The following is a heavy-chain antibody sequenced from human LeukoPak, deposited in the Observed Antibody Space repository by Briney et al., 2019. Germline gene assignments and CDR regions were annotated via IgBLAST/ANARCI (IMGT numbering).Heavy chain of an antibody. D-gene: IGHD3-22*01. CDR2: IIPILGIA. CDR3: ARDNTYYYDSSGHAFDI. Sequence: ASVKVSCKASVGTFSSYAISWVRQAPGQGLEWMGRIIPILGIANYAQKFQGRVTITADKSTSTAYMELSSLRSEDTAVYYCARDNTYYYDSSGHAFDIWGQGTMVTVSS. CDR1: VGTFSSYA. J-gene: IGHJ3*02. V-gene: IGHV1-69*04.